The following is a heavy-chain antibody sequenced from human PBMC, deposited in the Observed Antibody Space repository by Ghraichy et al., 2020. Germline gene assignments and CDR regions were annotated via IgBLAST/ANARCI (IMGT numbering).Heavy chain of an antibody. CDR3: ARDSGSYCSSTSCPADY. CDR2: INPNSGGT. J-gene: IGHJ4*02. CDR1: GYTFTGYY. D-gene: IGHD2-2*01. V-gene: IGHV1-2*02. Sequence: ASVKASCKASGYTFTGYYMHWVRQAPGQGLEWMGWINPNSGGTNYAQKFQGRVTMTRDTSISTAYMELSRLRSDDTAVYYCARDSGSYCSSTSCPADYWGQGTLVTVSS.